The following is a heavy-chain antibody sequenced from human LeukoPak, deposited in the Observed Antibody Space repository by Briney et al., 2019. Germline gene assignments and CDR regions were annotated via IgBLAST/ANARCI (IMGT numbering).Heavy chain of an antibody. CDR1: GGSISSYY. CDR3: AVGSGYYDFWSGSRPNWFDP. Sequence: PSETLSLTCTVSGGSISSYYWSWIRQPAGRGLEWIGRIYTSGSTNYNPSLKSRVTMSVDTSKYQFSLKLSSVTAADTAVYYCAVGSGYYDFWSGSRPNWFDPWGQGTLITVSS. D-gene: IGHD3-3*01. J-gene: IGHJ5*02. CDR2: IYTSGST. V-gene: IGHV4-4*07.